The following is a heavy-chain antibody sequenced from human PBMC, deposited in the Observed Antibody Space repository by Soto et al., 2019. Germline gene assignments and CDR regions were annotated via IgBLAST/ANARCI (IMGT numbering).Heavy chain of an antibody. V-gene: IGHV1-69*13. CDR3: ARVVPGAEAWFGP. Sequence: GASVKVSCKASGGTFSDYAISWVRQAPGHGLEWVGGIIPLTETPVYAQTVQGRLTITADEVTSAAYMELRSLRSDDTAVYYCARVVPGAEAWFGPWGQGTLVTVSS. CDR1: GGTFSDYA. J-gene: IGHJ5*02. D-gene: IGHD2-2*01. CDR2: IIPLTETP.